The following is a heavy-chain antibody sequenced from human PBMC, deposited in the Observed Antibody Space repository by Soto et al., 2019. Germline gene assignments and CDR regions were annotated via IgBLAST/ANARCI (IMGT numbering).Heavy chain of an antibody. V-gene: IGHV3-23*01. Sequence: EVQLLESGGGLAQPGGSLRLSCAASGFTFRTYAMNWVRQAPGKGLEWVSVMVGDGSSWDYADSVRGRFTISRDNSKNPRYLQMNSLRAEDTAVYYCAKDLRPDGRYDLDYWGQGTLVTVSS. CDR2: MVGDGSSW. CDR1: GFTFRTYA. D-gene: IGHD1-26*01. CDR3: AKDLRPDGRYDLDY. J-gene: IGHJ4*02.